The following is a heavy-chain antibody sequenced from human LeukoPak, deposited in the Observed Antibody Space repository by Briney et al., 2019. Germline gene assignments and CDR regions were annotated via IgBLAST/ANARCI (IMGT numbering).Heavy chain of an antibody. CDR1: GGSFSGYY. D-gene: IGHD3-22*01. Sequence: PSETLSLTCAVYGGSFSGYYWSWIRQPPGKGLEWIGEINHSGSTNYNPSLKSRVTISVDTSKNQFSLKLSSVTAADTAVYYCARVHYYYDSSGYPDYWGQETLVTVSS. CDR2: INHSGST. CDR3: ARVHYYYDSSGYPDY. V-gene: IGHV4-34*01. J-gene: IGHJ4*02.